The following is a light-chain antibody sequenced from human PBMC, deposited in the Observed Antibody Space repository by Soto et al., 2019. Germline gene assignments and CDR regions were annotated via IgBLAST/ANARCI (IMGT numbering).Light chain of an antibody. Sequence: DIQMTQSPSSLSASVGDRVTLTCRASQGIRNDLGWYQQKPGKAPKRLIYAAPSMQSGVPPRFSGRESGTEYTPTITPLQPEDFATYYYLAHNTYPRPFGQGNKVEIK. CDR3: LAHNTYPRP. V-gene: IGKV1-17*01. CDR2: AAP. J-gene: IGKJ1*01. CDR1: QGIRND.